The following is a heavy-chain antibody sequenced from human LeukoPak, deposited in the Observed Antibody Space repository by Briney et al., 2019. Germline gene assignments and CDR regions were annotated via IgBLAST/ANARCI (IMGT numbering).Heavy chain of an antibody. CDR2: ISAYNGNT. Sequence: ASVKVSFKASGGTFSSYGISWVRQAPGQGLEWMGWISAYNGNTNYAQKLQGRVTITTDTSTSTAYMELRSLRSDDTAVYYCARARDYYGSGSYYNVIDPWGQGTLVTVSS. CDR3: ARARDYYGSGSYYNVIDP. CDR1: GGTFSSYG. J-gene: IGHJ5*02. D-gene: IGHD3-10*01. V-gene: IGHV1-18*01.